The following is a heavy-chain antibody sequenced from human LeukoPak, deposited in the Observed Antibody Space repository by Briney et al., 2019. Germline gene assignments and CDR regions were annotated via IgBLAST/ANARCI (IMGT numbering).Heavy chain of an antibody. D-gene: IGHD6-6*01. CDR1: GYTFTDYY. J-gene: IGHJ6*03. CDR2: IKPDSGGT. CDR3: ARDFRSSSGHYYYMDV. Sequence: ASVKVSCKASGYTFTDYYLHWVRQAPGQGLEWVRRIKPDSGGTNCAQKFQGRVTMTMDMSITTAYMELSRLTSDDTAIYFCARDFRSSSGHYYYMDVWANGTAVSVSS. V-gene: IGHV1-2*06.